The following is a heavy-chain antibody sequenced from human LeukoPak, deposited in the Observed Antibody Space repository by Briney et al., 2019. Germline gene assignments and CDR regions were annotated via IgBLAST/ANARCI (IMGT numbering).Heavy chain of an antibody. CDR3: ARADFSSGGDDDAFDI. V-gene: IGHV3-53*01. D-gene: IGHD2-21*02. J-gene: IGHJ3*02. CDR1: GFTVSSNY. Sequence: GGSLRLSCAASGFTVSSNYMSWVRQAPGKGLEWVSVIYSGGSTYYADSVKGRFTISRDNAKNSLYLQMNSLRAEDTAVYYCARADFSSGGDDDAFDIWGQGTMVTVSS. CDR2: IYSGGST.